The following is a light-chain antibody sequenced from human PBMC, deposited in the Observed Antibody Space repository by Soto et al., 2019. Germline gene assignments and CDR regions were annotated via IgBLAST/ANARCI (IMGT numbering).Light chain of an antibody. CDR2: DDN. Sequence: QSVLTQPPSVSAAPGQGVTISCSGSSSNTGENSVSWYQQLPGTAPKLLIYDDNTRPSGIPARFSGSKSGTSATLGITGLQTWDEAEYYCGAWDSTLTVYVFGSGTKLTVL. CDR1: SSNTGENS. J-gene: IGLJ1*01. CDR3: GAWDSTLTVYV. V-gene: IGLV1-51*01.